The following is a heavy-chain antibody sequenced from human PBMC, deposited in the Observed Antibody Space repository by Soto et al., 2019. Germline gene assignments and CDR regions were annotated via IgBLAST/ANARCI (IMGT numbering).Heavy chain of an antibody. CDR1: GFTFSDYY. Sequence: GGSLRLSCAASGFTFSDYYMSWIRQAPGKGLEWVSYISSSSSYTNYADSVKGRFTISRDNAKNSLYLQMNSLRAEDTAVYYCARGGAGFGQPSDYWGQGTLVTVSS. CDR2: ISSSSSYT. J-gene: IGHJ4*02. CDR3: ARGGAGFGQPSDY. V-gene: IGHV3-11*05. D-gene: IGHD3-10*01.